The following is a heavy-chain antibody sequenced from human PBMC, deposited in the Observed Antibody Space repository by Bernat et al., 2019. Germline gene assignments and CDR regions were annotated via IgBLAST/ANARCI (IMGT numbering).Heavy chain of an antibody. D-gene: IGHD6-19*01. CDR3: ARGSSSGQSLYYFDY. CDR2: IKQDGSEK. J-gene: IGHJ4*02. V-gene: IGHV3-7*03. CDR1: GFTFSSYW. Sequence: EVQLVESGGDLVQPGGSLRLSCAASGFTFSSYWMSWVRQAPGKGLEWVANIKQDGSEKYYVDSVKGRFTISRDNAKNSLYLQMNSLRAEDTAVYYCARGSSSGQSLYYFDYWGQGTLVTVSS.